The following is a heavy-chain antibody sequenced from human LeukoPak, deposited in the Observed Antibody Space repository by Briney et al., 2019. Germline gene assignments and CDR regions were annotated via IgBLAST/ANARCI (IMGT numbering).Heavy chain of an antibody. Sequence: GGSLRLSCAASGFTFSSYAMSWVRQAPGKGLEWVSSISSSSSYIYYADSVKGRFTISRDNAKNSLYLQMNSLRAEDTAVYYCARDMGQPKYYYDSSGPRAFDIWGQGTMVTVSS. CDR1: GFTFSSYA. D-gene: IGHD3-22*01. J-gene: IGHJ3*02. V-gene: IGHV3-21*01. CDR2: ISSSSSYI. CDR3: ARDMGQPKYYYDSSGPRAFDI.